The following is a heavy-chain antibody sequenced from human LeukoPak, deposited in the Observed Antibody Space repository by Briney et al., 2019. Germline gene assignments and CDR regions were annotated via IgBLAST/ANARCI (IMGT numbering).Heavy chain of an antibody. CDR1: GFTFSNYN. CDR2: ISSGSSTI. Sequence: PGGSLRLSCAASGFTFSNYNMNWVRQAPGKGLEWVSYISSGSSTIYYADSVKGRFTISRDNAKNSLYLQMNSLRVEDTAVYFCARDYYDSSGYYWGSYWGQGTLVTVSS. D-gene: IGHD3-22*01. V-gene: IGHV3-48*04. CDR3: ARDYYDSSGYYWGSY. J-gene: IGHJ4*02.